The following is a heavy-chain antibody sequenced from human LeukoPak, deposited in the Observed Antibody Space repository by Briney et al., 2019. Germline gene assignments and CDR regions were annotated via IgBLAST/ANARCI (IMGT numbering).Heavy chain of an antibody. CDR1: GYTFTSYG. J-gene: IGHJ4*02. CDR2: ISAYNGNT. V-gene: IGHV1-18*01. D-gene: IGHD3-3*01. Sequence: ASVKVSCKASGYTFTSYGISWVRQAPGQGLEWMGWISAYNGNTNYAQKLQGRVTMTTDTSTSTAYMELRSLRSDDTAVYYCAREELRFLEWLPSYFDYWGQGTLVTVSS. CDR3: AREELRFLEWLPSYFDY.